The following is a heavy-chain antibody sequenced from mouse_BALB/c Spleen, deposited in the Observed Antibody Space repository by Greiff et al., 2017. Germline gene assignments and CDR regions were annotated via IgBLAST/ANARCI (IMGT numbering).Heavy chain of an antibody. CDR3: AREGLYYYGSSPWYFDV. CDR1: GYTFTDYN. CDR2: IYPYNGGT. D-gene: IGHD1-1*01. V-gene: IGHV1S29*02. J-gene: IGHJ1*01. Sequence: EVKLVESGPELVKPGASVKISCKASGYTFTDYNMHWVKQSHGKSLEWIGYIYPYNGGTGYNQKFKSKATLTVDNSSSTAYMELRSLTSEDSAVYYCAREGLYYYGSSPWYFDVWGAGTTVTVSS.